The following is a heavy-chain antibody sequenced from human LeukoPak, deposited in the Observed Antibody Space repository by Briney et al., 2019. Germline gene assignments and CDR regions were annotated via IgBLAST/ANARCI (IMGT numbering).Heavy chain of an antibody. CDR1: GFTFSSYG. CDR3: TKSTNDFGGIEPKKPFDY. V-gene: IGHV3-30-3*02. Sequence: GGSLRLSCAASGFTFSSYGMHWVRQAPGKGLEWVAVISYDGSNKYYVDSVKGRFTISRDNSKNTLYLQMSSLRAEDTAVYYCTKSTNDFGGIEPKKPFDYWGQGTLVTVSS. J-gene: IGHJ4*02. D-gene: IGHD4-23*01. CDR2: ISYDGSNK.